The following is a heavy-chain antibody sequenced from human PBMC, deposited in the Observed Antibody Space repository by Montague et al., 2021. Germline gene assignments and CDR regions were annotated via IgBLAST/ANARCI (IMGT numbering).Heavy chain of an antibody. V-gene: IGHV4-59*01. CDR2: IHHSRGT. CDR1: GASISDYY. Sequence: SETLSLTCSVSGASISDYYWSWIRQPPGKGLEWIGYIHHSRGTNYNPSLKSRVTISVDTSKNQFSLKLSSVTAADTAFYYCAVTNPYYYYGMDVWGQGTTVTVSS. D-gene: IGHD1-14*01. CDR3: AVTNPYYYYGMDV. J-gene: IGHJ6*02.